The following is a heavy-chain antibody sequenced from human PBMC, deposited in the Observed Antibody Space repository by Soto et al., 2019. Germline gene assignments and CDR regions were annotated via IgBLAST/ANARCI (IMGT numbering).Heavy chain of an antibody. CDR2: IHMTHNVI. Sequence: EVQLVESGGELVQPGGSLRLSCAASGFNFPTYAMKWVRQAPGKGLEWLSFIHMTHNVIFYADSVRGRFTISRYNAKDSLYLQMNSLRVEDTAVYYWVSDPDGELDCDYWCQGTLFPVSS. J-gene: IGHJ4*02. CDR3: VSDPDGELDCDY. V-gene: IGHV3-48*01. D-gene: IGHD4-17*01. CDR1: GFNFPTYA.